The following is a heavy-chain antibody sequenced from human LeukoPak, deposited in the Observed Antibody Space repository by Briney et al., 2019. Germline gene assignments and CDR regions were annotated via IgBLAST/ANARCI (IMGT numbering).Heavy chain of an antibody. V-gene: IGHV3-53*01. Sequence: GGSLRLTCAASGFAVSSNHMNWVRQAPGKGLEWVSVIFNGGSTYYADSVKGRFTISRDNSKNTLYLQMNSLRAEDTAVYYCATSIVGLTYDEHFQHWGQGTLVTVSS. CDR2: IFNGGST. CDR3: ATSIVGLTYDEHFQH. J-gene: IGHJ1*01. D-gene: IGHD1-26*01. CDR1: GFAVSSNH.